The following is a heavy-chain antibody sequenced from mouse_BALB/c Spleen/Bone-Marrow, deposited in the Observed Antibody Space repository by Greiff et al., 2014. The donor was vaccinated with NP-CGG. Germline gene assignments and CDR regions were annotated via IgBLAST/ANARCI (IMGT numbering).Heavy chain of an antibody. J-gene: IGHJ4*01. CDR1: GFTFSSYT. CDR2: ITSGGSYT. D-gene: IGHD2-3*01. CDR3: TRDLYDGYSYYAMDY. Sequence: EVQLVESGGGLVKPGGSLKLSCAASGFTFSSYTMSWVRQTPEKRLEWVATITSGGSYTYYPDSVEGRFTISRDIAKNTLYLQISSLRSEDTAMYYCTRDLYDGYSYYAMDYWGQGTSVTVSS. V-gene: IGHV5-6-4*01.